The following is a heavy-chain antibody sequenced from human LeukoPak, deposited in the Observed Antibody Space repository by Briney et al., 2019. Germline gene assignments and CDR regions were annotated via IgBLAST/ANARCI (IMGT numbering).Heavy chain of an antibody. CDR3: ATEGVGATLPFGY. V-gene: IGHV1-2*02. J-gene: IGHJ4*02. D-gene: IGHD1-26*01. CDR1: GYTFTGYY. CDR2: INPNSGGT. Sequence: GASVKVSCKASGYTFTGYYMHWVRQAPGQGLEWMGWINPNSGGTNYAQKFQGRVTMTEDTSTDTAYMELSSLRSEDTAVYYCATEGVGATLPFGYWGQGTLVTVSS.